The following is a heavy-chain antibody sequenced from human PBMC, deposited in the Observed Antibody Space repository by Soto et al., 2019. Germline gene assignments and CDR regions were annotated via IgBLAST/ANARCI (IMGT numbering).Heavy chain of an antibody. CDR3: TTGSVESV. CDR2: IKTKIEGETT. Sequence: QLVESGGGLVRPGGSLRLSCSASGFSISSAWMNWVRQAPGKGLEWVGRIKTKIEGETTHYAAPVNGRFTVSRDDSKNMLYIQMNSLKADDTALYYCTTGSVESVWGQGTTVTVSS. CDR1: GFSISSAW. J-gene: IGHJ6*02. D-gene: IGHD2-15*01. V-gene: IGHV3-15*07.